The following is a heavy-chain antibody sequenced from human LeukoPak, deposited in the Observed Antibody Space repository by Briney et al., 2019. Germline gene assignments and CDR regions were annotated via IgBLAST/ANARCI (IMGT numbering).Heavy chain of an antibody. CDR2: VYTSGST. J-gene: IGHJ4*02. Sequence: PSETLSLTCNVSGGSINSYYWNWIRQPAAKGLEWIGRVYTSGSTNCNPSLKSRVTMSVDTSKNQFSLKLTSVTAADTAVYYCARGRYNDGFRGLDYWGQGTLVTVSS. CDR3: ARGRYNDGFRGLDY. CDR1: GGSINSYY. V-gene: IGHV4-4*07. D-gene: IGHD3-22*01.